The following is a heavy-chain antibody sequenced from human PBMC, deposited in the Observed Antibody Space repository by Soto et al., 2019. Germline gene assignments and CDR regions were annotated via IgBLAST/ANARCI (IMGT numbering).Heavy chain of an antibody. CDR2: IYYSGST. CDR1: GGSISSGGYY. J-gene: IGHJ4*02. CDR3: AGSSGTTGGYFDY. V-gene: IGHV4-31*03. D-gene: IGHD1-1*01. Sequence: SETLSLTCTVSGGSISSGGYYWSWIRQHPGKGLEWIGHIYYSGSTYYNPSLKSRVTISVDTSKNQFSLKLSSVTAADTAVYYCAGSSGTTGGYFDYWGQGTLVTVCS.